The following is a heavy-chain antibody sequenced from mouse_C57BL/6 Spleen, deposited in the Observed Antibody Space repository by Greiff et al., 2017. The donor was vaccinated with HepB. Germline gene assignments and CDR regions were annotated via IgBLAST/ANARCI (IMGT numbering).Heavy chain of an antibody. V-gene: IGHV7-3*01. CDR3: ARSLYYDYPWFAY. CDR2: IRNKANGYTT. J-gene: IGHJ3*01. CDR1: GFTFTDYY. Sequence: EVKLMESGGGLVQPGGSLSLSCAASGFTFTDYYMSWVRQPPGKALEWLGFIRNKANGYTTEYSASVKGRFTISRDNSQSILYLQMNALRAEDSATYYCARSLYYDYPWFAYWGQGTLVTVSA. D-gene: IGHD2-4*01.